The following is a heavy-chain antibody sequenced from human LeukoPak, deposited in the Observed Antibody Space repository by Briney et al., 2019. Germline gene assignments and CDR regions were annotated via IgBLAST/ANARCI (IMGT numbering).Heavy chain of an antibody. D-gene: IGHD6-13*01. Sequence: SETLSLTCTASGYSISSGYYWGWIRQPPGKGLEWIGSIYHSGSTYYNPSLKSRVTISVDTSKNQISLKLSSVTAADTAVYYCARVRGSSWHYFDYWGQGTLVTVSS. J-gene: IGHJ4*02. V-gene: IGHV4-38-2*02. CDR3: ARVRGSSWHYFDY. CDR2: IYHSGST. CDR1: GYSISSGYY.